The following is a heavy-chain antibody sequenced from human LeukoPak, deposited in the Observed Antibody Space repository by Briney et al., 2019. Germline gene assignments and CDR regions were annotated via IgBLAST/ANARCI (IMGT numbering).Heavy chain of an antibody. J-gene: IGHJ4*02. D-gene: IGHD2-2*01. CDR3: AKGKGSSTSCSYY. Sequence: GGSLRLSCAASGFTFSSDAMSWVRQAPRKGLEWVSLITDSGGSTYYADSVKGRFSISRDNSKNTLYLQMNSLRAEDTAVYYCAKGKGSSTSCSYYWGQGTLVTVSS. CDR1: GFTFSSDA. CDR2: ITDSGGST. V-gene: IGHV3-23*01.